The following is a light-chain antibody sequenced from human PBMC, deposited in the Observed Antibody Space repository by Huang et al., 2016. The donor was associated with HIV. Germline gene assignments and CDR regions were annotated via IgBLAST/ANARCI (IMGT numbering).Light chain of an antibody. J-gene: IGKJ5*01. CDR3: QQYGCSPPLT. V-gene: IGKV3-20*01. CDR1: QSVSSKS. Sequence: ELVLTPSPGTLSLSPGGSATLSCRASQSVSSKSLAWYQHKPGQPPRILIYVTSPRATGIADRCSGSGSGTDVTITISRLEPEDVAVYYCQQYGCSPPLTFGKGTRLEIK. CDR2: VTS.